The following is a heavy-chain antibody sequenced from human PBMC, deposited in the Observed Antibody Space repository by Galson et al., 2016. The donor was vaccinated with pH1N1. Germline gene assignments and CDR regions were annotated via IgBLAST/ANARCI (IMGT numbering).Heavy chain of an antibody. CDR2: IYAGDSDT. CDR1: GNSFSTSW. V-gene: IGHV5-51*03. Sequence: QSGAEVKKPGESLKISCKASGNSFSTSWIGWVRQLPGKGLEWMGSIYAGDSDTRYNPSFPGHVTISGDKSISTAYLQWSGLQVPDTAIYHCAEHAALDPPWEFYYMDVWGNGTTVTVSS. D-gene: IGHD1-1*01. CDR3: AEHAALDPPWEFYYMDV. J-gene: IGHJ6*03.